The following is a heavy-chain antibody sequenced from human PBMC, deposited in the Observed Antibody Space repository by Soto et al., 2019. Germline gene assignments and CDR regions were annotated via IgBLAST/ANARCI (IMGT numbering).Heavy chain of an antibody. Sequence: SETLSLTCTVSGGSISSGGYYWSWIRQHPGKGLEWIGYIYYSGSTYYNPSLKSRVTISVDTSKNQFSLKLSSVTAADTAVYYCARDKGYGGNFYSDYWGQGTLVTVSS. CDR1: GGSISSGGYY. D-gene: IGHD4-17*01. CDR3: ARDKGYGGNFYSDY. CDR2: IYYSGST. J-gene: IGHJ4*02. V-gene: IGHV4-31*03.